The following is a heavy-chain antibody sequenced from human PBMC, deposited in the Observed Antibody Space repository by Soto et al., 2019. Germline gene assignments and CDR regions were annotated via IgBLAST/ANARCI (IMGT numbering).Heavy chain of an antibody. Sequence: EVQLVESGGGLLQPGESLRLSCAASGFTISDHYMDWIRQAPGKGLEWVGRTRNKAKSYTTDYAASVKGRFTISRDDSKNSLYLQMNSLKSEDTAVYYCARYDYGDVDYWGQGTLVTVSS. CDR3: ARYDYGDVDY. CDR2: TRNKAKSYTT. CDR1: GFTISDHY. J-gene: IGHJ4*02. D-gene: IGHD4-17*01. V-gene: IGHV3-72*01.